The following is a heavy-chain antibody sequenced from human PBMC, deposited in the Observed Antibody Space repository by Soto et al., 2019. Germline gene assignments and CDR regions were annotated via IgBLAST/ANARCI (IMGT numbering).Heavy chain of an antibody. CDR1: GFTFSSYA. CDR3: PRSGAAAGLYNWFDP. J-gene: IGHJ5*02. Sequence: PGGSLRLSCAASGFTFSSYAMSWVRQAPGKGLEWVSAISGSGGSTYCADSVKGRFTISRDNSKNTLYLQMNSLRAEDTAVYYCPRSGAAAGLYNWFDPWGQGTLVTVSS. V-gene: IGHV3-23*01. CDR2: ISGSGGST. D-gene: IGHD6-13*01.